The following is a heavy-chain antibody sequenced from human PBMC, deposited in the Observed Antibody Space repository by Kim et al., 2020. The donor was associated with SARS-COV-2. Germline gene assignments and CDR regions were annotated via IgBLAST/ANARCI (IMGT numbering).Heavy chain of an antibody. CDR2: ISPYNGNT. CDR3: ARADVSTSSGWSRY. J-gene: IGHJ4*02. V-gene: IGHV1-18*01. D-gene: IGHD6-19*01. CDR1: GYTFANYG. Sequence: ASVKVSCKASGYTFANYGVTWVRQAPGQGLEWMGWISPYNGNTDSAQKFQGRVTMTTDTSTSTTYMELMSLRSDDTAVYLCARADVSTSSGWSRYWGQGTLVTVSS.